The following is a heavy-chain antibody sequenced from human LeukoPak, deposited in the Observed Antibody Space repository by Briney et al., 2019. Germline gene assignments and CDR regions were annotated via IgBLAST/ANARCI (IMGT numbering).Heavy chain of an antibody. Sequence: ESLKISCETSGYSFTDYWIGWVRQMPGEGLEWMGIIYPGYSDIKYSPSFQGQVTISADKSINTAYLQWSSLKASDTAMYYCARRRSIAVADYWGQGTLVTVSS. V-gene: IGHV5-51*01. J-gene: IGHJ4*02. CDR2: IYPGYSDI. D-gene: IGHD6-19*01. CDR3: ARRRSIAVADY. CDR1: GYSFTDYW.